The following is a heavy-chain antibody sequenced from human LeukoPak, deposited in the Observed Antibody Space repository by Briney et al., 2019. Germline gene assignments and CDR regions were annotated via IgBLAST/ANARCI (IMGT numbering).Heavy chain of an antibody. D-gene: IGHD2/OR15-2a*01. CDR3: ASGNMVPFDY. Sequence: SETLSLTCAVYDGSFSSYYWSWIRQPPGKGLEWIGEINHSGSTNYNPSLKSRVTISVDTSKNQFSLKLSSVTAADTAVYYCASGNMVPFDYWGQGTLVTVSS. CDR1: DGSFSSYY. V-gene: IGHV4-34*01. J-gene: IGHJ4*02. CDR2: INHSGST.